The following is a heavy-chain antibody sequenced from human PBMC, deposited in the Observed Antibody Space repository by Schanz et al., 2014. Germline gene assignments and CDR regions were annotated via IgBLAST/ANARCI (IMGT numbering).Heavy chain of an antibody. CDR2: ISGSGGST. Sequence: EVQLLESGGGLVQPGGSLRLSCAASGFTFRGYVMSWVRQAPGRGLEWVSAISGSGGSTYYADSVKGRFTISRDNSKNTLYLQMNSLRAEDTAVYYCAKGRFGELSAFDIWGQGTMVTVSS. CDR1: GFTFRGYV. V-gene: IGHV3-23*01. CDR3: AKGRFGELSAFDI. D-gene: IGHD3-10*01. J-gene: IGHJ3*02.